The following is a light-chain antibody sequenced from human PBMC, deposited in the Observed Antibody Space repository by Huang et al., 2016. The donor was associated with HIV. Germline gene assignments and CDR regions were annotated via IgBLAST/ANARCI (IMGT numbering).Light chain of an antibody. Sequence: EIVLTQSPATLSLSPGERVTLSCRASQMFRSYLALYQKKAGQAPRLLIYDESNRANGIPARFRGSGSGTDFTLTISSLEPEDFAVYYCQRRSNWPRTFGQGTKVEIK. CDR1: QMFRSY. CDR3: QRRSNWPRT. J-gene: IGKJ1*01. V-gene: IGKV3-11*01. CDR2: DES.